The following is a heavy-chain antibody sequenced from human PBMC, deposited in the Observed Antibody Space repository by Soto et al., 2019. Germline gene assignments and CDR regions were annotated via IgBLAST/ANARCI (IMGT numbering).Heavy chain of an antibody. CDR1: GFTFTSYA. CDR3: AKGRGLLYSSGWFYFDY. CDR2: ISGGGAST. J-gene: IGHJ4*02. D-gene: IGHD6-19*01. V-gene: IGHV3-23*01. Sequence: GGSLRLSCAASGFTFTSYAMSWVRQTPGKGLEWVSAISGGGASTYYADSVKGRFTIFRDNSKNTLYLQMNSLRTDDTAVYYCAKGRGLLYSSGWFYFDYWGQGTLVTVSS.